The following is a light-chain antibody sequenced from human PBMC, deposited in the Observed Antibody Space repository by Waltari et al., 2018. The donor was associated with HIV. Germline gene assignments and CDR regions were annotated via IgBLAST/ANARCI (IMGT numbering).Light chain of an antibody. J-gene: IGKJ2*01. CDR1: RAISNS. Sequence: DIQLTQSPSSLSASVGDRVTFSCRASRAISNSVAWYQLKPGGAPKLLIFAASRLETGVPSRFSGSSSGTEYTLTINNLQPEDFAPYFCHQYDSIPYTFGQGTNLEIK. V-gene: IGKV1-NL1*01. CDR2: AAS. CDR3: HQYDSIPYT.